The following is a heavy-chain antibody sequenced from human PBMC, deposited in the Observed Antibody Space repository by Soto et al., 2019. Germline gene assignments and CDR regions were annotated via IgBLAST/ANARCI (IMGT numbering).Heavy chain of an antibody. D-gene: IGHD4-17*01. J-gene: IGHJ4*02. Sequence: PGGSLRLSCAASGFTFSSYSMNWVRQAPGKGLEWVSSISSSSSYIYYADSVKGRFTISRDNAKNSLYLQMNSLRAEDTAVYYCARAGGYYGDYDYFDYWGQGTLVTVSS. CDR3: ARAGGYYGDYDYFDY. CDR1: GFTFSSYS. V-gene: IGHV3-21*01. CDR2: ISSSSSYI.